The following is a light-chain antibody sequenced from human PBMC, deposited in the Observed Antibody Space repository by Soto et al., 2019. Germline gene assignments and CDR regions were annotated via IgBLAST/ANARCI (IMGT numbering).Light chain of an antibody. CDR3: QQSYTLPFT. CDR2: GAS. Sequence: DIQMTQSPSSLSASIGDRVTITCRASQGIGSHLNWYQHRPTKAPNLLIYGASNLQSGVPSRFSGSGSVTDFTLTISSLQVEDFATYYCQQSYTLPFTFGPGTRLEIK. J-gene: IGKJ5*01. CDR1: QGIGSH. V-gene: IGKV1-39*01.